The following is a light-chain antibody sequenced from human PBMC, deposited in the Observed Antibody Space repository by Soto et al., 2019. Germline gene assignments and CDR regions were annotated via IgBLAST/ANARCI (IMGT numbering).Light chain of an antibody. Sequence: AIRMTQSPSSFSASTGDRVTITCRASQGISSYLAWYQQKPGKAHKLLSYAASTLQSGVPSRFRGSGSGTDFTLTISCLQSEDFAVYYGQQYKNWPAITFGQGTRLEIK. CDR2: AAS. CDR3: QQYKNWPAIT. V-gene: IGKV1-8*01. J-gene: IGKJ5*01. CDR1: QGISSY.